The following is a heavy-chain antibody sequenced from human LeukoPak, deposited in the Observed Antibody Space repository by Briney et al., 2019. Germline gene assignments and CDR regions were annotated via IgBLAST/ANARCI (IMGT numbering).Heavy chain of an antibody. D-gene: IGHD2-2*01. J-gene: IGHJ4*02. CDR1: EFTFSSYS. V-gene: IGHV3-21*01. CDR3: ARVRRNPDCSSTSCYFWEPDY. Sequence: KPGGSLRLSCAASEFTFSSYSMNWVRQAPGKGLEWVSYISSSRSYIYYADSVKGRFTISRDNAKNSLYLQMNSLRAEDTAVYYCARVRRNPDCSSTSCYFWEPDYWGQGTLVTVSS. CDR2: ISSSRSYI.